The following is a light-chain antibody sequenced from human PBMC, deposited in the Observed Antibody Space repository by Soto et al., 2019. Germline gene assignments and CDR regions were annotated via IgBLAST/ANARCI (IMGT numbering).Light chain of an antibody. CDR1: QSVDIN. CDR2: GAS. Sequence: EIMMTQSPATLSVSPGERATLSWRASQSVDINLAWYQKKAGQAPRLLIYGASTRATAIPAGFSGSGSGTEFTLTISSLQSEDFAVYFCQHYNNWPWTFGQGTKVDIK. CDR3: QHYNNWPWT. V-gene: IGKV3-15*01. J-gene: IGKJ1*01.